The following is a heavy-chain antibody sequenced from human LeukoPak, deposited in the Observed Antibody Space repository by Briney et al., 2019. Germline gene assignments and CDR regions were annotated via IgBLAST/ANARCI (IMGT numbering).Heavy chain of an antibody. CDR2: INPNSGGT. D-gene: IGHD4-17*01. CDR1: GYTFTGYY. J-gene: IGHJ4*02. Sequence: ASVKVSCKASGYTFTGYYMHWVRQAPGQGLEWMGWINPNSGGTNYAQKFQGRVTMTRDTSISTAYMELNRLRSDDTAVYYCARAENAVTTWFDYWAQGTLVTVSS. CDR3: ARAENAVTTWFDY. V-gene: IGHV1-2*02.